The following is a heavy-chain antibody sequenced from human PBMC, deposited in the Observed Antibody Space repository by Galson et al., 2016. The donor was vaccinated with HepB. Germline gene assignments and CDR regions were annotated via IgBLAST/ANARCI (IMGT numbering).Heavy chain of an antibody. CDR1: GFTFSSYA. D-gene: IGHD5-24*01. CDR3: TRDSRRVIITYCFQD. J-gene: IGHJ1*01. V-gene: IGHV3-30*04. Sequence: SLRLSCAASGFTFSSYAMHWVRQAPGKGLEWVAVVSYDGSNKYYADSVKGRFTISRDTSKNTLYLQMNSLRDEDTPVYYCTRDSRRVIITYCFQDWGQGTLVTVSS. CDR2: VSYDGSNK.